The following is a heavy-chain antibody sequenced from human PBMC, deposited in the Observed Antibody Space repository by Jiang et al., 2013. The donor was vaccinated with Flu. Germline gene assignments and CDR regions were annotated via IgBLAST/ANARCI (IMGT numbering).Heavy chain of an antibody. CDR1: GFTFSSYG. CDR2: ISYDGSNK. Sequence: GRSLRLSCAASGFTFSSYGMHWVRQAPGKGLEWVAVISYDGSNKYYADSVKGRFTISRDNSKNTLYLQMNSLRAEDTAVYYCAKEGDYGGNSEKGPGDYYYMDVWGKGTTVTVSS. D-gene: IGHD4-23*01. CDR3: AKEGDYGGNSEKGPGDYYYMDV. J-gene: IGHJ6*03. V-gene: IGHV3-30*18.